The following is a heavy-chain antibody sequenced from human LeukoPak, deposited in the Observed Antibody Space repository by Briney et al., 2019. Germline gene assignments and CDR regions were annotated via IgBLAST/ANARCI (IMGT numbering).Heavy chain of an antibody. Sequence: ASVKVSCKASGGTFSSYAISWVRQAPGQGLEWMGWINPNSGGTNYAQKFQGRVTMTRDTSISTAYMELSRLRSDDTAVYYCAREGDGYNHDYWGQGTLVTVSS. CDR3: AREGDGYNHDY. V-gene: IGHV1-2*02. CDR2: INPNSGGT. D-gene: IGHD5-24*01. CDR1: GGTFSSYA. J-gene: IGHJ4*02.